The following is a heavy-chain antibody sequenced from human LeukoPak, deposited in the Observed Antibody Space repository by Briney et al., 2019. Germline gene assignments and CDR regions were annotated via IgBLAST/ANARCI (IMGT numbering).Heavy chain of an antibody. CDR2: MNPNSGNT. CDR1: GYTFTSYD. D-gene: IGHD3-3*01. Sequence: GASVKVSCKASGYTFTSYDINWVRQATGQGLEWMGWMNPNSGNTGYAQKFQGRVTMTRNTSISTAYMELSSLRSEDTAVYYCARGQGSRITIFGVVIRGYYGMDVWGQGTTVTVSS. V-gene: IGHV1-8*01. CDR3: ARGQGSRITIFGVVIRGYYGMDV. J-gene: IGHJ6*02.